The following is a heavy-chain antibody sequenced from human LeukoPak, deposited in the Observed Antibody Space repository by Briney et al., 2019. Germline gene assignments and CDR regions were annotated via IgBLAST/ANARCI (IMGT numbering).Heavy chain of an antibody. Sequence: PSETLSLTCAVYGGSFSGYYWSWIRQPPGRGLEWIGEINHSGSTNYNPSLKSRVTISVDTSKNQFSLKLSSVTAADTAVYYCARPSTWGNYYNYWGQGTLVTVSS. D-gene: IGHD4-11*01. V-gene: IGHV4-34*01. CDR3: ARPSTWGNYYNY. J-gene: IGHJ4*02. CDR2: INHSGST. CDR1: GGSFSGYY.